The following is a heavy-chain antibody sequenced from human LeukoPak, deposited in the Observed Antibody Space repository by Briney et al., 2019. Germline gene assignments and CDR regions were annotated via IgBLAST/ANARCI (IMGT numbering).Heavy chain of an antibody. CDR2: IESDGSI. J-gene: IGHJ4*02. CDR3: ARGVYLAGHFVDF. D-gene: IGHD3-3*02. V-gene: IGHV3-74*01. CDR1: EFIFSSYW. Sequence: PGGSLRLSCAASEFIFSSYWMHWIRHAPGKGLVWVSRIESDGSISDADSVKGRCTISRDNAKNTVYLQMNSLRAEDTAVYYCARGVYLAGHFVDFWGQGTLVTVSS.